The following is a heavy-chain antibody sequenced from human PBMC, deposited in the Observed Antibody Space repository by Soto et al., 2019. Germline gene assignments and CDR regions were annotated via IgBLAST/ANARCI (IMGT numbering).Heavy chain of an antibody. CDR2: IYYSGST. V-gene: IGHV4-59*01. CDR3: ARGREYTAFVSLYFFDS. Sequence: PSETLSLTCTVSGGSISSYYWSWIRQPPGKGLEWIGYIYYSGSTNYNPSLKSRVTISVDTSKNQFSLKLSSVTAADTAVYYCARGREYTAFVSLYFFDSCGQGTSDTVSS. CDR1: GGSISSYY. D-gene: IGHD6-6*01. J-gene: IGHJ4*02.